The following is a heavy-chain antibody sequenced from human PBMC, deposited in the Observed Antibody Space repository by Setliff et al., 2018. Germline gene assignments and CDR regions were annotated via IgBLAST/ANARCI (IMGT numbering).Heavy chain of an antibody. J-gene: IGHJ4*02. V-gene: IGHV3-33*03. D-gene: IGHD3-22*01. Sequence: GGSLRLSCAASGFTFSGSAMHWVRQSPGKGLEWVAAIWYDGSQKYHADSVKGRFTVSRDNSTNTLYLQMNSLRAEDTAVYYCAKDPGDSSGSFEYWGQGTPVTVSS. CDR1: GFTFSGSA. CDR3: AKDPGDSSGSFEY. CDR2: IWYDGSQK.